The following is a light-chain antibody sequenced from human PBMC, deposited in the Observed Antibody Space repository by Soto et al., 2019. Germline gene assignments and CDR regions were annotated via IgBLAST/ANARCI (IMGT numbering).Light chain of an antibody. CDR1: SSDVGGYKH. CDR3: SSYAGSDVFV. J-gene: IGLJ1*01. Sequence: QSALTQPASVSGSPGQSITISCTGTSSDVGGYKHVAWYQQRPGKAPKLMIYEVNKRPSGVPDRFSGSRSGNTASLTVSGLQTEDEADYYCSSYAGSDVFVFGTGTKVTVL. V-gene: IGLV2-8*01. CDR2: EVN.